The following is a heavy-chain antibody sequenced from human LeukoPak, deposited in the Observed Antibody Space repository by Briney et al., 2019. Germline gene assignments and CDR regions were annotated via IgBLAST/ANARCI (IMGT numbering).Heavy chain of an antibody. Sequence: GGSLRPSCAASGFTFSSYAMSWVRQAPGKGLEWVSAIGGSGGSTYYADSVKGRFTISRDNSKNTLYLQMNSLRAEDTAVYYCAKDEWEWELPRFDYWGQGTLVTVSS. CDR2: IGGSGGST. D-gene: IGHD1-26*01. J-gene: IGHJ4*02. CDR1: GFTFSSYA. V-gene: IGHV3-23*01. CDR3: AKDEWEWELPRFDY.